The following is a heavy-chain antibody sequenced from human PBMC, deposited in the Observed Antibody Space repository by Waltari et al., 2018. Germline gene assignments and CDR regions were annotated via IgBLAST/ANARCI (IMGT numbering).Heavy chain of an antibody. CDR3: PSPSRGRGGYFDY. J-gene: IGHJ4*02. D-gene: IGHD3-10*01. V-gene: IGHV3-30*01. CDR2: ISYDGSNK. CDR1: GFTFSSYA. Sequence: QVQLVESGGGVVQPGRSLRLSCAASGFTFSSYAMHWVRQAPGKGLEWVAVISYDGSNKYYADSVKGRFTIPRDNSKNTLYLQMNSLRAEDTAVYYCPSPSRGRGGYFDYWGQGTLVTVSS.